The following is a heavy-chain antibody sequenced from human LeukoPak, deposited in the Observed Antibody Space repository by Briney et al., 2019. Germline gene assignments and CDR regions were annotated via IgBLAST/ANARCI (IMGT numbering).Heavy chain of an antibody. V-gene: IGHV3-66*01. CDR3: AREYYDISTAYYPTEYFLDY. J-gene: IGHJ4*02. Sequence: PGGSLRLSCAASGFTVSSNYMSWVRQAPGKGLEWLSLIDNGGYTYYADAAKGRFTISRDKSKNTLYFQMNSLRAEDTAVYYCAREYYDISTAYYPTEYFLDYWGQGTLVTVSS. CDR1: GFTVSSNY. D-gene: IGHD3-9*01. CDR2: IDNGGYT.